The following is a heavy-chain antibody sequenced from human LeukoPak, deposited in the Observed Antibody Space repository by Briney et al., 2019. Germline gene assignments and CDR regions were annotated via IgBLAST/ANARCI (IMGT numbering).Heavy chain of an antibody. J-gene: IGHJ3*02. V-gene: IGHV1-69*05. CDR1: GGTFSSYA. D-gene: IGHD5-18*01. CDR3: AGRRYSYGPSAFDI. CDR2: IIPIFGTA. Sequence: ASVKVSCKASGGTFSSYAISWVRQAPGQGLEWMGGIIPIFGTANYAQKFQGRVTITTDESTSTAYMELSSLRSEDTAVYYCAGRRYSYGPSAFDIWGQGTMVTVSS.